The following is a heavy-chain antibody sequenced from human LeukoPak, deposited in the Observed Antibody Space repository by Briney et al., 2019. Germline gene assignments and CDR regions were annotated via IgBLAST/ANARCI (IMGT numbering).Heavy chain of an antibody. CDR1: GFTFSSYT. D-gene: IGHD3-10*01. CDR2: ISRSSSYI. J-gene: IGHJ4*01. V-gene: IGHV3-21*01. CDR3: ARGSTVVRGVSPAGDY. Sequence: GGSLRLSCAASGFTFSSYTMNWVRQAPGKGLEWVSSISRSSSYIYYADSMKGRFTISRDNAKNSLDLQMHSLRAEDTAVYYCARGSTVVRGVSPAGDYWGQEPWSPSPQ.